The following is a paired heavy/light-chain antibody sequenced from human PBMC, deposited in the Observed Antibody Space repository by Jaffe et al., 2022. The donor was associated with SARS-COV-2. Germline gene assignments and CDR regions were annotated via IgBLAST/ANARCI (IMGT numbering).Light chain of an antibody. J-gene: IGLJ1*01. CDR2: DVS. Sequence: QSALTQPASVSGSPGQSITLSCTGTSSDVGGYNYVSWYQQHPGIVPKLMIYDVSDRPSGISARFSGSKSGNTASLTISGLQAEDEADYYCSSYTSSGTLVFGTGTKVTVL. CDR1: SSDVGGYNY. V-gene: IGLV2-14*03. CDR3: SSYTSSGTLV.
Heavy chain of an antibody. CDR2: INPGNGNT. D-gene: IGHD5-12*01. Sequence: QVQLVQSGAEVKRPGASVKVSCYGSGYTFTTYAMHWVRQAPGQRLEWMGWINPGNGNTKYSQKLQGRVTITRDTSASTVYMELSSLRSEDTGVYYCARNIAAVKISGYGMDVWGQGTTVTVSS. J-gene: IGHJ6*02. CDR3: ARNIAAVKISGYGMDV. V-gene: IGHV1-3*01. CDR1: GYTFTTYA.